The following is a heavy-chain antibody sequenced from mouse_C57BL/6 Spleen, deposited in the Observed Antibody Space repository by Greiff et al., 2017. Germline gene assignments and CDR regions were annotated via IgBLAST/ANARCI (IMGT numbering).Heavy chain of an antibody. V-gene: IGHV7-3*01. CDR1: GFTFTDYY. Sequence: EVKLMESGGGLVQPGGSLSLSCAASGFTFTDYYMSWVRQPPGKALEWLGFIRNKANGYTTEYSASVQGRFTISRDNSQSILYLQMNALRAEDSATYYCARYKLGYFDYWGQGTTLTVSS. CDR2: IRNKANGYTT. D-gene: IGHD4-1*01. J-gene: IGHJ2*01. CDR3: ARYKLGYFDY.